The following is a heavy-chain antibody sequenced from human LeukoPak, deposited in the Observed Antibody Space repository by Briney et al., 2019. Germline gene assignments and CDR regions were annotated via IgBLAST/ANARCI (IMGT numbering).Heavy chain of an antibody. CDR2: IYSSGYT. D-gene: IGHD5-18*01. J-gene: IGHJ5*02. CDR3: AGIVPYDYGYIDP. CDR1: GASINTYY. Sequence: SETLSLTCTFSGASINTYYWSWIRQPPGKGLEWIGNIYSSGYTAYNPSLNSRVTMSIDTSKQFSLKLRSVTAADTAVYYCAGIVPYDYGYIDPWGQGTLVTVSS. V-gene: IGHV4-59*01.